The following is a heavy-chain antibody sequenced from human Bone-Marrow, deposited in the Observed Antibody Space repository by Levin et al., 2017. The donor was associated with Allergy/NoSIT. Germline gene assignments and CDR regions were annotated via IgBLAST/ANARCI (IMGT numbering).Heavy chain of an antibody. CDR2: TYFRSKWYS. J-gene: IGHJ4*02. Sequence: SETLSLTCAISGDSVSNKNAAWNWIRQSPSRGLECLGRTYFRSKWYSDYAVSLKSRISISADTSKNQISLQLNSVTPEGTAVYFCARDEWIQLWTFDYWGQGTLVTVSS. V-gene: IGHV6-1*01. CDR3: ARDEWIQLWTFDY. D-gene: IGHD5-18*01. CDR1: GDSVSNKNAA.